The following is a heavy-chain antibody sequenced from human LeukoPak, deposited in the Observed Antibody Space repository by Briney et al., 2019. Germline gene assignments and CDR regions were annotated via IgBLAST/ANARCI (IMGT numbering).Heavy chain of an antibody. CDR3: ARSKMATITADY. CDR1: GFTFSGYG. D-gene: IGHD5-24*01. V-gene: IGHV3-21*01. J-gene: IGHJ4*02. CDR2: ISSSSSYI. Sequence: GGSLRLSCAASGFTFSGYGMNWVRQAPGKGLEWVSSISSSSSYIYYADSVKGRFTISRDNAKNSLYLQMNSLRAEDTAVYYCARSKMATITADYWGQGTLVTVSS.